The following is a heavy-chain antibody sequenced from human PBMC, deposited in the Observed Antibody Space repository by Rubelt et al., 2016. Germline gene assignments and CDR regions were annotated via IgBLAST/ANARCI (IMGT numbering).Heavy chain of an antibody. CDR2: ISWNSGSI. V-gene: IGHV3-9*01. CDR3: AKDVDAVAGRYFEN. D-gene: IGHD6-19*01. J-gene: IGHJ4*02. CDR1: GFLFDGYA. Sequence: RLVESGGGLVQPGRSLRLSCGAAGFLFDGYAMHWVRQVPGKGLEWVSGISWNSGSIGYADSVKGRFTISRDNAKNCLYLQMNSLRAEDTALYYCAKDVDAVAGRYFENWGQGTLVTVSS.